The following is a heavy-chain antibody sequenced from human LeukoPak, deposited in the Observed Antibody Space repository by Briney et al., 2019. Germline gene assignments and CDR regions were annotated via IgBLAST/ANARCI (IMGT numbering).Heavy chain of an antibody. CDR3: ARGLLGDGYMWYY. D-gene: IGHD5-24*01. V-gene: IGHV3-21*01. Sequence: PGGSLRLSCAASGFTFSSYSMNWVRQAPGKGLEWVSSISSSSSYIYYADSVKGRFTISRDNAKNSLYLQMNSLRAEDTAVYYCARGLLGDGYMWYYWGQGTLVTVSS. CDR2: ISSSSSYI. J-gene: IGHJ4*02. CDR1: GFTFSSYS.